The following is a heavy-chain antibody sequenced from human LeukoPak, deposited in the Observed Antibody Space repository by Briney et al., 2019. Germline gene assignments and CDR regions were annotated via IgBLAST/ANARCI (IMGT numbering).Heavy chain of an antibody. CDR1: GGSISSSSYY. Sequence: SESLSLTCTVSGGSISSSSYYWGWIRQPPGKGLESFGSIYYSGSTYYNPSLTSRATISVDTSTNPFSLKLSSVTAADTAVYYCAREGIAAAEKPPPSDWFDPWGQGTLVTVSS. D-gene: IGHD6-13*01. V-gene: IGHV4-39*02. J-gene: IGHJ5*02. CDR2: IYYSGST. CDR3: AREGIAAAEKPPPSDWFDP.